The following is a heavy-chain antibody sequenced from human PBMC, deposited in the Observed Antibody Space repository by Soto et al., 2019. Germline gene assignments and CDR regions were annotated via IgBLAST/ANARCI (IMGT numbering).Heavy chain of an antibody. D-gene: IGHD1-26*01. CDR2: IANRLENFAT. CDR1: GFKLSDSA. CDR3: AKYSGAASTPAA. V-gene: IGHV3-73*02. J-gene: IGHJ5*02. Sequence: EVQLVESGGGLVQPGGSLKLSCAASGFKLSDSAMHWVRQASGKGLEWVGRIANRLENFATTYAESLRGRFTISRXXSKNTVSLQMNSLETEDTAVYYCAKYSGAASTPAALGQGTLVTVSS.